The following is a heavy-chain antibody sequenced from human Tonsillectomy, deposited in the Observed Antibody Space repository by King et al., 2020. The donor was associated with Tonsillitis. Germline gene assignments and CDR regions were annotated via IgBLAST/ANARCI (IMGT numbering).Heavy chain of an antibody. CDR3: ARNRNGVDP. CDR2: INTDNGNT. Sequence: QLVQSGAEVKKPGASVKVSCKASGYTFTNHEILWVRQAPGQRLEWMGWINTDNGNTKYSQKFQDRVTITRDTSASIAYMELSSLRSEDTAVYFCARNRNGVDPSGQGTLVTVSS. V-gene: IGHV1-3*04. CDR1: GYTFTNHE. J-gene: IGHJ5*02. D-gene: IGHD2-8*01.